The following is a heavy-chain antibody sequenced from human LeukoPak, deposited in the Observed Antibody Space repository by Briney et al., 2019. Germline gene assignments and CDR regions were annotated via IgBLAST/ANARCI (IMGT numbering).Heavy chain of an antibody. V-gene: IGHV3-21*01. CDR2: ISSSSSYI. J-gene: IGHJ4*02. Sequence: EGSLRLSCAASGFTFSSYSMNWVRQAPGKGLEWVSSISSSSSYIYYADSVKGRFTISRDNAKNSLYLQMNSLRAEDTAVYYCARRGYCSSTSCYDENFDYWGQGTLVTVSS. CDR3: ARRGYCSSTSCYDENFDY. D-gene: IGHD2-2*01. CDR1: GFTFSSYS.